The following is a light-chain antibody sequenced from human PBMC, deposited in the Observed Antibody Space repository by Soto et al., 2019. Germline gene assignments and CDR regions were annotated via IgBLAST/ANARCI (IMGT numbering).Light chain of an antibody. CDR1: NSDVGGYNY. CDR2: EVS. CDR3: CSYAGSNHLV. J-gene: IGLJ3*02. V-gene: IGLV2-8*01. Sequence: QSALTQPPSASGSPGQSVTISCTGTNSDVGGYNYFSWYQQHPGKTPKVMIYEVSNRPSGVPDRFSGSKSGNTASLTVSGLQAEDEADYYCCSYAGSNHLVFGGGTKLTVL.